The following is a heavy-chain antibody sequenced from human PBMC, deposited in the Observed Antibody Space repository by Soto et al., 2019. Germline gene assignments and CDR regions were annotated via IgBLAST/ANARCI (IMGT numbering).Heavy chain of an antibody. CDR1: GFTVTSNY. V-gene: IGHV3-53*02. D-gene: IGHD2-8*01. CDR2: TFSGGST. CDR3: AKKPPSTIQGWAFGMDV. Sequence: EVQLLETGGGLIQPGGSLRLSCLASGFTVTSNYMIWVRQPPGKGLEWVSTTFSGGSTNYADSVKGRFTISRDNSKNTVYLQMNNLRVEDTAVYYCAKKPPSTIQGWAFGMDVWGQGTTVSVPS. J-gene: IGHJ6*02.